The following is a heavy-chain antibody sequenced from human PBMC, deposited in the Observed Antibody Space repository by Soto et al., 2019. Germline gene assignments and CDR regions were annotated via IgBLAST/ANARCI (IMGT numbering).Heavy chain of an antibody. V-gene: IGHV3-33*01. CDR3: ARSTAGGHSYYYGMDV. CDR2: IWYDGSNK. D-gene: IGHD3-16*01. J-gene: IGHJ6*02. Sequence: PGGSLRLSCAASGFTFSSYGMHWVRQAPGKGLEWVAVIWYDGSNKYYADSVKGRFTISRDNSKNTLYLQMNSLRAEDTAVYYCARSTAGGHSYYYGMDVWGQGTTVTVSS. CDR1: GFTFSSYG.